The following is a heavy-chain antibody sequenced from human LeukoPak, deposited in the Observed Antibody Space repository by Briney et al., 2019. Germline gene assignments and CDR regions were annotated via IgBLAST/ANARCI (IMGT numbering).Heavy chain of an antibody. V-gene: IGHV3-30*18. D-gene: IGHD5-12*01. CDR1: GFTFSTYG. CDR2: ISYDGSNK. Sequence: GGSLRLSCAASGFTFSTYGMHWVRQAPGKGLEWVAVISYDGSNKYYADSVKGRFTISRDNSKNTLYLQMNSLRAEDTAVYYCAKFGYSGYRYSFDIWGQGIMVTVSS. J-gene: IGHJ3*02. CDR3: AKFGYSGYRYSFDI.